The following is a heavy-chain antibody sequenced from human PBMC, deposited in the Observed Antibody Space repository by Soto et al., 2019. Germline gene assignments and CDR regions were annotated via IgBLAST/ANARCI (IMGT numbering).Heavy chain of an antibody. CDR3: AKDLSSSWPPDY. CDR2: ITHDGNNK. Sequence: GGSLRLSCAASGFTFSNFGMHWVRQALGKGLEWVSVITHDGNNKYYADSVKGRFTISRDNSKNTVYLQMNSLRTEDTAVYFCAKDLSSSWPPDYWGQGTLVTVSS. CDR1: GFTFSNFG. V-gene: IGHV3-30*18. J-gene: IGHJ4*02. D-gene: IGHD6-13*01.